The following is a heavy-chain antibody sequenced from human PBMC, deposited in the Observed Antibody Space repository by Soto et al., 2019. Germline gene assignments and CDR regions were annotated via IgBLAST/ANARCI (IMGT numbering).Heavy chain of an antibody. CDR3: ARELPPAPGSFRDHALDI. D-gene: IGHD6-13*01. V-gene: IGHV1-69*15. CDR2: ILPIFGTT. CDR1: GGTFSNYA. Sequence: QVQLVQSGAELKKPGSSVKVSCQASGGTFSNYAISWARQAPGQGLEVMGKILPIFGTTNYAQNFRGRVTITADEYTTTAYMELSSLRSDDTALYYCARELPPAPGSFRDHALDIWGQGTMITVSS. J-gene: IGHJ3*02.